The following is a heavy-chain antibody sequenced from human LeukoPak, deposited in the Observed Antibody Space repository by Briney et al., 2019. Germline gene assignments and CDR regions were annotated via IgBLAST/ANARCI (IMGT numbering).Heavy chain of an antibody. CDR2: IYYSGST. CDR3: ARHVGTPYYYYYMDV. V-gene: IGHV4-39*01. D-gene: IGHD1-1*01. Sequence: SETLSLTCTVSGGSISSSSCYWGWIRQPPGKGLEWIGSIYYSGSTYYDPSLKSRVTISVDTSKNQFSLKLSSVTAADTAVYYCARHVGTPYYYYYMDVWGKGTTVTFSS. CDR1: GGSISSSSCY. J-gene: IGHJ6*03.